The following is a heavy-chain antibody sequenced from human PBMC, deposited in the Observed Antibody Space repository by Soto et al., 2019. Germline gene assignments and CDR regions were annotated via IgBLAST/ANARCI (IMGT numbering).Heavy chain of an antibody. CDR2: IHYSGTT. V-gene: IGHV4-59*01. CDR1: GTSISSYY. Sequence: PWETLSLTCTVSGTSISSYYWSWIRQPPGKGLEWIANIHYSGTTNYNPSLASRVTLSVDTSKNQFSLKMTSVTAADRAMYFCARYNSYAIDYWGRRTLVTVSS. CDR3: ARYNSYAIDY. D-gene: IGHD2-8*01. J-gene: IGHJ4*02.